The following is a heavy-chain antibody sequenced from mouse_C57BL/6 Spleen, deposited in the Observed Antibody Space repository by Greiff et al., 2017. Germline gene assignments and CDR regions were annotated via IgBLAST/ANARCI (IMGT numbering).Heavy chain of an antibody. CDR2: IYPGDGDT. J-gene: IGHJ1*03. Sequence: VKLVESGAELVKPGASVKISCKASGYAFSSYWMNWVKQRPGKGLEWIGQIYPGDGDTNYNGKFKGKATLTADKSSSTAYMQLSSLTSEDSAVYFCARSGTPYWYFDVWGTGTTVTVSS. CDR1: GYAFSSYW. CDR3: ARSGTPYWYFDV. D-gene: IGHD4-1*01. V-gene: IGHV1-80*01.